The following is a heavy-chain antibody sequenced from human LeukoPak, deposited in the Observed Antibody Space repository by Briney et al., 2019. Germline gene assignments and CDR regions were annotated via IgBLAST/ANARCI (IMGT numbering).Heavy chain of an antibody. V-gene: IGHV2-5*01. CDR1: GFSLSTSGVG. D-gene: IGHD6-19*01. CDR3: ALAVADY. CDR2: IYWHDET. Sequence: SGPTLVNPTQTLALTCTFSGFSLSTSGVGVGWIRQPPGKALEWLAIIYWHDETHYSPSLKSRLTITKDTSKNQVVLTMTNMDPVDTATYYCALAVADYWGQGTLVTVSS. J-gene: IGHJ4*02.